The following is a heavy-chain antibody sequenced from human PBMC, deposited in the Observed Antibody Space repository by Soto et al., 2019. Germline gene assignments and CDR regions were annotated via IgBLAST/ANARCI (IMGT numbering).Heavy chain of an antibody. J-gene: IGHJ4*02. CDR1: GYTFTSYD. CDR3: ARGPKYYDILTGYYPYYLDY. CDR2: MNPNSGNT. D-gene: IGHD3-9*01. V-gene: IGHV1-8*01. Sequence: ASVKVSCKASGYTFTSYDINWVRQATGQGLEWMGWMNPNSGNTGYAQKFQGRVTMTRNTSISTAYMELSSLRSEDTAVYYCARGPKYYDILTGYYPYYLDYWGQVTLVTVSS.